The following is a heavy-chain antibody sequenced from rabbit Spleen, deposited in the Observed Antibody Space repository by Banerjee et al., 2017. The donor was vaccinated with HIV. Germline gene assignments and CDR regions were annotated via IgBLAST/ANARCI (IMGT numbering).Heavy chain of an antibody. CDR2: IVPIFGVT. Sequence: QLEESGGGLVKPGASLTLTCTASGFSFSTYSMSWVRQAPGKGLEWIGYIVPIFGVTYYANWVNGRFTISSHNAQNTLYLQLNSLTAADTATYFCVREAGYGGYGDANLWGQGTLVTVS. D-gene: IGHD6-1*01. V-gene: IGHV1S7*01. CDR3: VREAGYGGYGDANL. J-gene: IGHJ4*01. CDR1: GFSFSTYS.